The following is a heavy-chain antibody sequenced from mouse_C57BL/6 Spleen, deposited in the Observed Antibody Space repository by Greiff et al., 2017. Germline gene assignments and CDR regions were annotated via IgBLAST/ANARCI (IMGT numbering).Heavy chain of an antibody. CDR3: ARPYYYGSSSFYFDY. D-gene: IGHD1-1*01. V-gene: IGHV1-80*01. Sequence: QVQLQQSGAELVKPGASVKISCKASGYAFSSYWMNWVKQRPGKGLEWIGQIYPGDGDTNSNGKFKGKATLTADKSSSTAYMQLSSLTSEDSAVYFCARPYYYGSSSFYFDYWGQGTLVTVSA. CDR1: GYAFSSYW. J-gene: IGHJ3*01. CDR2: IYPGDGDT.